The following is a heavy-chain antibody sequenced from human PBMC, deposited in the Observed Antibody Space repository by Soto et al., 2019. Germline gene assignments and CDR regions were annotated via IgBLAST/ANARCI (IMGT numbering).Heavy chain of an antibody. CDR3: ARWWSGSRQGFDP. Sequence: TSETLSLTCTVSGDSITSGDYYWSWIRQHPGKGLEWIGYIYYSGSTYYNPSLKSRVTISVDTSKNQFSLKLSSVTAADTAVYYCARWWSGSRQGFDPWGQGTLVTVSS. CDR2: IYYSGST. CDR1: GDSITSGDYY. J-gene: IGHJ5*02. D-gene: IGHD3-3*01. V-gene: IGHV4-31*03.